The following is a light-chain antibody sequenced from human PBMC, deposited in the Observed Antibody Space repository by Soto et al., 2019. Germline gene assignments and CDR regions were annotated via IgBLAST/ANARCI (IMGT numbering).Light chain of an antibody. J-gene: IGKJ2*01. V-gene: IGKV3-20*01. CDR3: QQYGSSPYT. Sequence: EIVLTQSPATLSLSPGERATLSCRAIESISSKSLAWYQQKPGQAPGLLIYGTFNRDTGIPERFSGSGYGTDFTLTISRLEPEDFAVYFCQQYGSSPYTLGQGTKLEI. CDR1: ESISSKS. CDR2: GTF.